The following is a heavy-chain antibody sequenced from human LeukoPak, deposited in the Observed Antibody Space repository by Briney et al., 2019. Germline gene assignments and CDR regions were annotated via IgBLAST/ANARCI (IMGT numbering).Heavy chain of an antibody. Sequence: GGSLRLSCAASGFTFSGYAMHWVRQAPGKGLEWVAVISYDGSNEYYADSVKGRFTISRDNSKNTLYLQMNSLSVEDTAVYYCARCPGIATAGQNYNWLDPWGQGTLVTVSS. D-gene: IGHD6-25*01. CDR3: ARCPGIATAGQNYNWLDP. CDR1: GFTFSGYA. V-gene: IGHV3-30-3*01. J-gene: IGHJ5*02. CDR2: ISYDGSNE.